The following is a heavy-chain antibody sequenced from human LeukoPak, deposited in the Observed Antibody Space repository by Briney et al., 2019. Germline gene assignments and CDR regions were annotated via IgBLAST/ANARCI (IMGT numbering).Heavy chain of an antibody. CDR3: TRRVSATRWFDP. Sequence: GGSLRLSCAASGFTFSSYWMHWVRQAPGKGLVWVSRINSDGSTTNYADSVKDRFTISRDNAENTLYLQMNSLRVEDTAVYYCTRRVSATRWFDPWGQGTLVTASS. CDR2: INSDGSTT. D-gene: IGHD2-15*01. V-gene: IGHV3-74*01. J-gene: IGHJ5*02. CDR1: GFTFSSYW.